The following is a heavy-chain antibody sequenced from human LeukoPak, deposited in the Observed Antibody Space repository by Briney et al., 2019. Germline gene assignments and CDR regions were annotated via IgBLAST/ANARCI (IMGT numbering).Heavy chain of an antibody. V-gene: IGHV5-51*01. CDR2: IYPGDSAT. D-gene: IGHD2-2*01. Sequence: GESLKISCKGSGYSFTSYWIGWVRQMPGKGLEWMGIIYPGDSATRYSPSFQGQVTISADKSISTAYLQWSSLKASDTAMYYCARQWSCSSTSCYVSGDWFDPWGQGTLVTVSS. CDR3: ARQWSCSSTSCYVSGDWFDP. J-gene: IGHJ5*02. CDR1: GYSFTSYW.